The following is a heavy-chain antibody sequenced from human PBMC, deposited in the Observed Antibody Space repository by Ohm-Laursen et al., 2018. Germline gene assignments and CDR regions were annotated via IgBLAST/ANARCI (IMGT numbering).Heavy chain of an antibody. CDR2: ISHDGSDK. CDR3: ARDLYMVDYGMDV. Sequence: SLRLSCAASGFSFSSHGMHWVRQAPGKGLEWVAVISHDGSDKYYADSVKGRFTISRDNSKNTLYLQMNSLRAEDTALYYCARDLYMVDYGMDVWGQGTTVTVSS. V-gene: IGHV3-30*03. D-gene: IGHD3-10*01. CDR1: GFSFSSHG. J-gene: IGHJ6*02.